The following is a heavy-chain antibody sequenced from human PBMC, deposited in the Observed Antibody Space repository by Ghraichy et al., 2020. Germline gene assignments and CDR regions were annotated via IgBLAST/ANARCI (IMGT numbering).Heavy chain of an antibody. Sequence: SQTLSLTCAVSGGSISSGGYSWSWIRQPPGKGLEWIGYIYHSGSTYYNPSLKSRVTISVDRSKNQFSLKLSSVTAAATALYYCARGSMIVAGGVYFDYWGQGTLVTVSS. CDR3: ARGSMIVAGGVYFDY. CDR2: IYHSGST. V-gene: IGHV4-30-2*01. D-gene: IGHD3-22*01. J-gene: IGHJ4*02. CDR1: GGSISSGGYS.